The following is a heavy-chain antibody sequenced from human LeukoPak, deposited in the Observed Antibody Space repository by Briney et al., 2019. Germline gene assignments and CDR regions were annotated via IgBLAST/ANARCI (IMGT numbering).Heavy chain of an antibody. Sequence: ASVKVSCKASGYIFTSYDINWVRQATGQGLEWMGWMNPNSGNTGSAQRFQGRVTMTRDTSRSTAYMELSSLTSEDTAVYYCARGPLVRLPSSFDPWGQGTLVTVSS. J-gene: IGHJ5*02. CDR3: ARGPLVRLPSSFDP. CDR2: MNPNSGNT. D-gene: IGHD3-16*02. CDR1: GYIFTSYD. V-gene: IGHV1-8*01.